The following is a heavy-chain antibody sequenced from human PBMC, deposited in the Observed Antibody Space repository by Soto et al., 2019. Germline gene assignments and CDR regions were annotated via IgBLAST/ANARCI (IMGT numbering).Heavy chain of an antibody. D-gene: IGHD2-2*01. J-gene: IGHJ4*02. CDR3: ARGPSSLTRFDY. Sequence: QVQLVESGGGVVQPGRSLRLSCAASGFTFSSYGMHWVRQAPGKGLEWVAVIWYDGSNKYYADSVKGRFTISRDNSKNMLYLQMNSLRAEDTAVYYCARGPSSLTRFDYWGQGTLVTVSS. V-gene: IGHV3-30*19. CDR1: GFTFSSYG. CDR2: IWYDGSNK.